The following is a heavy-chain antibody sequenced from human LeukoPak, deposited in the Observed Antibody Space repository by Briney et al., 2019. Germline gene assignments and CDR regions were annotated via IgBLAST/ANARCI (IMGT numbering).Heavy chain of an antibody. Sequence: SETLSLTCAVYGGSFSGYYWSWIRQPPGKGLEWIGYIYHSGSTYYNPSLKSRVTISVDRSKNQFSLKLSSVTAADTAVYYCASLTGRAWGQGTLVTVSS. CDR3: ASLTGRA. CDR2: IYHSGST. V-gene: IGHV4-34*01. CDR1: GGSFSGYY. J-gene: IGHJ5*02.